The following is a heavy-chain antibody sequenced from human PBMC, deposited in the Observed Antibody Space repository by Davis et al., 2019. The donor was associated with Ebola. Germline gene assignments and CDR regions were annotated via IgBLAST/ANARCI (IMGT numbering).Heavy chain of an antibody. Sequence: PGGSLRLSCKGSGYSFTSYWIGWVRQMPGKGLEWMGIIYPGDSDTRYSPSFQGQVTISADKSISTAYLQWSSLKASDTAMYYCARGGRDARIALMLHAMNWFDPWGQGTLVTVSS. D-gene: IGHD2-8*01. CDR1: GYSFTSYW. CDR3: ARGGRDARIALMLHAMNWFDP. J-gene: IGHJ5*02. CDR2: IYPGDSDT. V-gene: IGHV5-51*01.